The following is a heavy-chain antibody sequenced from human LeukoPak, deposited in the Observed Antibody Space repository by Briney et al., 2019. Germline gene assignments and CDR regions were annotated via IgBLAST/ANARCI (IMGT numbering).Heavy chain of an antibody. CDR2: INWNGGST. CDR3: ARAHYSGSFGY. CDR1: GFIFNAYG. D-gene: IGHD1-26*01. Sequence: PGGSLRLSXAASGFIFNAYGMSWVRQAPGKGLEWVSGINWNGGSTCYADSVKGRFTISRDNAKNSLYLQMNSLRAEDTALYYCARAHYSGSFGYWGQGTLVTVSS. V-gene: IGHV3-20*04. J-gene: IGHJ4*02.